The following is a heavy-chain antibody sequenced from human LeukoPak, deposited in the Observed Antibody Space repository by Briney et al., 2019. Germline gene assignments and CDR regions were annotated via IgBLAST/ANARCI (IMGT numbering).Heavy chain of an antibody. CDR1: GFTFSTYW. J-gene: IGHJ3*02. D-gene: IGHD2-15*01. Sequence: GGSLRLSCAASGFTFSTYWMHWVRQAPGKGLVWVARIQYDGSSTNYADSVKGRFTISRDNAKKTLYLQMNSLRAEDTAVYYCAGALVAGVTLNGLDIWGQGTMVTVSS. V-gene: IGHV3-74*01. CDR2: IQYDGSST. CDR3: AGALVAGVTLNGLDI.